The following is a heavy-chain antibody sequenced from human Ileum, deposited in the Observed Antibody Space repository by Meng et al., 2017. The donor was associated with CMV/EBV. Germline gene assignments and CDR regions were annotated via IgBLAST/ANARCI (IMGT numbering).Heavy chain of an antibody. V-gene: IGHV3-74*01. CDR2: ISGDGSGI. J-gene: IGHJ4*02. D-gene: IGHD5-12*01. CDR1: GFTFSSYW. Sequence: CAASGFTFSSYWMHWVRQAPGKGLVWLSRISGDGSGINYADSVEGRLTISRDNAKNTLYLQINSHRADDTAVYYCARGSTGYGNFDYWGQGTLVTVSS. CDR3: ARGSTGYGNFDY.